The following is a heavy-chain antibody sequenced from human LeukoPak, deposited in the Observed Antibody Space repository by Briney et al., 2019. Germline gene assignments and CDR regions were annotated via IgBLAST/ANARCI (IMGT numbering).Heavy chain of an antibody. CDR3: ARGYCSSTSCYSPNWFDP. CDR2: INHSGST. J-gene: IGHJ5*02. V-gene: IGHV4-34*01. CDR1: GGSFSGYY. D-gene: IGHD2-2*01. Sequence: SETLSLTCAVYGGSFSGYYWSWIRQPPGKGLEWIGEINHSGSTNYNPSLKSRVTISVDTSKNQFSLKLSSVTAADTAVYYCARGYCSSTSCYSPNWFDPWGQGTLVTVSS.